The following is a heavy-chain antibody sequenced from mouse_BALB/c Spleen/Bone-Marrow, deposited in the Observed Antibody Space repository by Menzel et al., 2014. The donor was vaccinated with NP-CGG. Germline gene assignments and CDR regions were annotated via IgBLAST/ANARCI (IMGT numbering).Heavy chain of an antibody. CDR3: AREMIKGFAY. Sequence: VQLQQSGAELVRPGTSVKVPCKASGYAFTNYLIEWVKQRPGQGLEWIGVINPGSGGTNYNEKFKGKATLTADKSSSTAYMQLSSLTSDDSAVYFCAREMIKGFAYWGQGTLVTVSA. D-gene: IGHD2-4*01. CDR1: GYAFTNYL. CDR2: INPGSGGT. V-gene: IGHV1-54*01. J-gene: IGHJ3*01.